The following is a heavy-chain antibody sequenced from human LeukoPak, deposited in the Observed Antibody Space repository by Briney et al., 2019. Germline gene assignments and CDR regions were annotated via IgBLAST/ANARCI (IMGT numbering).Heavy chain of an antibody. D-gene: IGHD3-10*01. Sequence: SETLSLTCTVSGYSISSGYYWAWIRQPPGKGLEWIGSIFHTGSTYHNPSLKSRVTISVDTSKNQFSLKLSSVTAADTAVYYCARRFRGVIISTGRYFDYWGQGTLVTVSS. J-gene: IGHJ4*02. CDR2: IFHTGST. CDR1: GYSISSGYY. V-gene: IGHV4-38-2*02. CDR3: ARRFRGVIISTGRYFDY.